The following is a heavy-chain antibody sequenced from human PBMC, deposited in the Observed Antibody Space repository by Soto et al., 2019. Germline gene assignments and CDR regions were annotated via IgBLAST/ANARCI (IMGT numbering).Heavy chain of an antibody. Sequence: EVHLVESGGGLVKPGGSLRLSCAASGFTFSKAWMNWVRQAPGKGLEWVGRIRSRSDGGTTDYAAPVKGRFTISRDDSENALYLPMNSLKPDDTATYYCATSPSYDDYADYENHYWGQGTLVTVSS. CDR3: ATSPSYDDYADYENHY. V-gene: IGHV3-15*07. D-gene: IGHD4-17*01. J-gene: IGHJ4*02. CDR2: IRSRSDGGTT. CDR1: GFTFSKAW.